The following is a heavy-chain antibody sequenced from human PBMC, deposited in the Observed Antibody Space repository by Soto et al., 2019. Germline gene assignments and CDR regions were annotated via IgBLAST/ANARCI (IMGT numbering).Heavy chain of an antibody. CDR2: IYWDDDK. D-gene: IGHD6-13*01. J-gene: IGHJ5*02. Sequence: QITLKESGPPLVKPTQTLTLTCTFSGFSLSTSGVGVGWIRQPPGKALEWLALIYWDDDKRYSPSLKSRLTITKDTSKNQVVLTMTNMDPVDTATYYCAHGYSSSWDNNWFDPWGQGTLVTVSS. CDR1: GFSLSTSGVG. V-gene: IGHV2-5*02. CDR3: AHGYSSSWDNNWFDP.